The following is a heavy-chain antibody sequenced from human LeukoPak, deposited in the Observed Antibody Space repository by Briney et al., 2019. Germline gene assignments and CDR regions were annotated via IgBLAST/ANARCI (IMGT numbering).Heavy chain of an antibody. D-gene: IGHD5-24*01. V-gene: IGHV4-59*01. CDR2: IRYGGTT. J-gene: IGHJ4*02. CDR3: ARGYGYNSEY. Sequence: SETLSLTCAVHGGSFSGYYWTWIRQPPGKGLEWIGYIRYGGTTNYHPSLESRVTISVDTSKNQFSLKLTSVTAADTAVYYCARGYGYNSEYWGQGTLVTVSP. CDR1: GGSFSGYY.